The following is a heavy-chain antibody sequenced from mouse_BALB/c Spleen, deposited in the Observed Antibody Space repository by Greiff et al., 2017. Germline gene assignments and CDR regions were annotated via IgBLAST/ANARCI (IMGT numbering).Heavy chain of an antibody. CDR3: ARGRGEGGAWFAY. J-gene: IGHJ3*01. V-gene: IGHV1-31*01. CDR2: INPYNGAT. CDR1: GYSFTGYY. Sequence: VQLQQSGPELVKPGASVKISCKASGYSFTGYYMHWVKQSHVKSLEWIGRINPYNGATSYNQNFKDKASLTVDKSSSTAYMELHSLTSEDSAVYYCARGRGEGGAWFAYWGQGTLVTVSA.